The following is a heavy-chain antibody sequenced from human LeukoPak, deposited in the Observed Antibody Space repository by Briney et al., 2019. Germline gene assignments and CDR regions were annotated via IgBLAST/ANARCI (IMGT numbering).Heavy chain of an antibody. D-gene: IGHD6-13*01. CDR3: ATTAAAGTRLAWFDP. CDR1: GGSISSYNW. CDR2: IYHSGST. Sequence: SGTLSLTCVVSGGSISSYNWWSWVRQPPGKGLEWIGEIYHSGSTNYNPSLKSRVTISLDKSKNQFSLKLSSVTAADTAVYYCATTAAAGTRLAWFDPWGQGTLVTVSS. J-gene: IGHJ5*02. V-gene: IGHV4-4*02.